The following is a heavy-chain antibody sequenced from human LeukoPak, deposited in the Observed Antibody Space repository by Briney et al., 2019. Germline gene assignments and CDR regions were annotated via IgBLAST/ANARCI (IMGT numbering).Heavy chain of an antibody. V-gene: IGHV3-7*01. Sequence: SGGSLRLSCEASGFTFNSYWMIWVRQAPGKGLEWVANINPDGSGKYYVDSVKGRFTISRDNAEKSLYLQMNSLRAEDTAVYYCASKQGDYWGQGTLVTVSS. CDR3: ASKQGDY. CDR2: INPDGSGK. CDR1: GFTFNSYW. J-gene: IGHJ4*02.